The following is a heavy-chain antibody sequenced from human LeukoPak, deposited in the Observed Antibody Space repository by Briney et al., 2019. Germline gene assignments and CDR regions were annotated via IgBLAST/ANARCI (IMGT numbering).Heavy chain of an antibody. D-gene: IGHD5-12*01. V-gene: IGHV3-21*01. J-gene: IGHJ6*03. Sequence: GGSLRLSCEASGFTFTTYNMNWVRQAPGKRREWVSSITSSSSYAYYAHSVKGRFTISRDNATNSLYMEMKSLRAEDTAVYYCARDPNSGYYGDYYNYYMDVWGKGPTITISS. CDR2: ITSSSSYA. CDR1: GFTFTTYN. CDR3: ARDPNSGYYGDYYNYYMDV.